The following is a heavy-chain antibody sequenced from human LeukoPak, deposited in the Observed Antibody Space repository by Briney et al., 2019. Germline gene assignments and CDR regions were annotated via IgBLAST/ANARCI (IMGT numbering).Heavy chain of an antibody. CDR1: GFTFSSYA. Sequence: PGGSLRLSCAASGFTFSSYAMSWVRQAPGKWLEWVSTISDSGDSTYYADSVKGQFTISRDNSKNTLYLQMNSLRAEDTAVYYCAKDLKIFGVVTLFDYWGQGTLVTVSS. V-gene: IGHV3-23*01. J-gene: IGHJ4*02. CDR3: AKDLKIFGVVTLFDY. D-gene: IGHD3-3*01. CDR2: ISDSGDST.